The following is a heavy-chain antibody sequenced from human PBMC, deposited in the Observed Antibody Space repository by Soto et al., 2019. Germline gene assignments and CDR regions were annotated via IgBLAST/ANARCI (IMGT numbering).Heavy chain of an antibody. CDR1: GFTFSSYS. J-gene: IGHJ4*02. D-gene: IGHD5-12*01. CDR2: ISSSSSYI. CDR3: ARPRGMATIIDLFDY. Sequence: EVQLVESGGGLVKPGGSLRLSCAASGFTFSSYSMNWVRQAPGKGLEWVSSISSSSSYIYYADSVKGRFTISRDNAKNSLYMQMNSLRAEDTAVYYCARPRGMATIIDLFDYWGQGTLVTVSS. V-gene: IGHV3-21*01.